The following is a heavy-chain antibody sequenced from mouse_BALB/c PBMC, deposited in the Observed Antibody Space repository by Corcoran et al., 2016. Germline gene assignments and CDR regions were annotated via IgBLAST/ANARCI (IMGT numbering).Heavy chain of an antibody. CDR1: GYTFADYY. CDR2: IYPGSGNT. J-gene: IGHJ2*01. Sequence: HTQMQQAGHELGKRGAAGKISGNASGYTFADYYINWVKQKTGQGMEWIGWIYPGSGNTKYNEKFKGKDTLTVDTSSSTAYMQLSSLTSEDTAVYFCARSSTSDYVGQGTTLTVSS. V-gene: IGHV1-84*02. CDR3: ARSSTSDY. D-gene: IGHD6-1*01.